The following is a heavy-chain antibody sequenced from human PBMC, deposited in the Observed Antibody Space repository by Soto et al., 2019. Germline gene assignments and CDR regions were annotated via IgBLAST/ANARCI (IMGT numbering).Heavy chain of an antibody. CDR2: ISWNSGSI. CDR1: GFTFDDYA. D-gene: IGHD1-26*01. V-gene: IGHV3-9*01. J-gene: IGHJ3*02. Sequence: PGGSLRLSCAASGFTFDDYAMHWVRQAPGKGLEWVSGISWNSGSIGYADSVKGRFTISRDNAKNSLYLQMNSLRAEDTALYYFAKDKRSVVGAYAARSAFDIWGQGTMVTVSS. CDR3: AKDKRSVVGAYAARSAFDI.